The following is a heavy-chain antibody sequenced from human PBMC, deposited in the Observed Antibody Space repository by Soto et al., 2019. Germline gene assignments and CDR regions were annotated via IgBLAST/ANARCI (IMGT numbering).Heavy chain of an antibody. D-gene: IGHD3-10*01. CDR3: AKVEYYYGSQGWFDX. J-gene: IGHJ5*02. CDR2: ISGRGGST. Sequence: LRLCCAASGVTFSSYAMSWVRQAPGKGLEWVSAISGRGGSTYYADSVKCRFTISRDNSKNTLYLQMNSLRAEDTAVYYCAKVEYYYGSQGWFDXWGQVTLVTVSX. CDR1: GVTFSSYA. V-gene: IGHV3-23*01.